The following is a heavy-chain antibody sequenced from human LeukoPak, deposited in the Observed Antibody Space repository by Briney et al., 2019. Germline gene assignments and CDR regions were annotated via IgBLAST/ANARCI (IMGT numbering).Heavy chain of an antibody. Sequence: PGGSLTLSCAASGFTFSRIAMSWVRQAPGKGLEWVSGISGSGGRDSTYYADSVKGRFTISRDESKNTVYLEMNSLRAEDTAVYYCAKGYSEYTSSWFDYWGQGTLVTVSS. CDR1: GFTFSRIA. J-gene: IGHJ4*02. CDR3: AKGYSEYTSSWFDY. D-gene: IGHD6-13*01. V-gene: IGHV3-23*01. CDR2: ISGSGGRDST.